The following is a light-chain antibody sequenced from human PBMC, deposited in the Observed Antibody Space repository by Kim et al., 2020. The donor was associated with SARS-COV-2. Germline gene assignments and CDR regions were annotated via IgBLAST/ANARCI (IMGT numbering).Light chain of an antibody. CDR1: SLRSYY. Sequence: SSELTQDPAVSVALGQTVRITCQRDSLRSYYATWYQQKPGQAPIVVIYGKNNRPSGIPDRFSGSNSGNTTSLTITGTQAGDEADYYCNSRDSNDNVVFGG. CDR2: GKN. J-gene: IGLJ2*01. CDR3: NSRDSNDNVV. V-gene: IGLV3-19*01.